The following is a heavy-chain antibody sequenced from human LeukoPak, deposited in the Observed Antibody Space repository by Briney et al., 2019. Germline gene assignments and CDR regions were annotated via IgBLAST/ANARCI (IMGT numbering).Heavy chain of an antibody. Sequence: KTSETLSLTCTVSGFSISSYYWSWIRQPPGKGLEWIGYIYYSGSTNYNPSLKSQVTISVDTSKNQFSLKLSSVTAADTAVYYCARHWYSSGFDYWGQGTLVTVSS. CDR2: IYYSGST. V-gene: IGHV4-59*08. CDR3: ARHWYSSGFDY. CDR1: GFSISSYY. D-gene: IGHD6-19*01. J-gene: IGHJ4*02.